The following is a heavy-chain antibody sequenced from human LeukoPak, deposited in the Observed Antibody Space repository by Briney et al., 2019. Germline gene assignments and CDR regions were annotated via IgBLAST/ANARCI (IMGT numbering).Heavy chain of an antibody. CDR2: IYYSGST. J-gene: IGHJ6*02. CDR1: GGSISSYY. D-gene: IGHD3-10*01. Sequence: SETLSLTCTVSGGSISSYYWTWIRQPPGKGLEWIGNIYYSGSTNYNPSLKSRVTISVDTSKNQFSLKLSSVTAADTAVYYCARDYGSGSYRYHGMDVWGQGTTVTVSS. CDR3: ARDYGSGSYRYHGMDV. V-gene: IGHV4-59*01.